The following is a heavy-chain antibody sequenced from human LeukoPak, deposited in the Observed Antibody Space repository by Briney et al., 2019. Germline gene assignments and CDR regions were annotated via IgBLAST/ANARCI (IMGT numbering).Heavy chain of an antibody. J-gene: IGHJ5*01. CDR2: ISWNSGTI. CDR1: GFTIDDYA. V-gene: IGHV3-9*01. D-gene: IGHD1-26*01. CDR3: VKAIRLYSGSYDS. Sequence: GGSLRLSCAVSGFTIDDYAMHWVRHAPGKGLEWVAGISWNSGTIGYADSVKGRFTISRDNAKNSLYLQMNSLRAGDTALYYCVKAIRLYSGSYDSWGQGALVTVSS.